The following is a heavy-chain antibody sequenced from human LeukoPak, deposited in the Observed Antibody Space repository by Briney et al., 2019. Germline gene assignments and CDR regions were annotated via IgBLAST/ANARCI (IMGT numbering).Heavy chain of an antibody. V-gene: IGHV4-4*02. Sequence: KPSETLSLTXGVSGGSIXXXXXXXWVRXPPXXXXXWIGEIXLXGXXXXXXXXXXXXXXSLDESRNHLSLSLTSVTAADTAIYYCSRESGAFCPFGYWGQGTLVIVPP. CDR1: GGSIXXXXX. D-gene: IGHD1-26*01. CDR3: SRESGAFCPFGY. J-gene: IGHJ4*02. CDR2: IXLXGXX.